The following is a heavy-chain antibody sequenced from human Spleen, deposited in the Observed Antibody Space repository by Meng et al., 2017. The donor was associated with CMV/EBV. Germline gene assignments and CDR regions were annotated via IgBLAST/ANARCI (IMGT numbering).Heavy chain of an antibody. V-gene: IGHV1-69*05. D-gene: IGHD3-3*01. CDR3: ATSGPRPRTTIFRGGDVYYYDMDV. Sequence: SVKVSCKASGGTFSSYAISWVRQAPGQGLEWMGGIIPIFGTANYAQKFQGRVTITTDESTSTAYMELSSLRSEDTAVYYCATSGPRPRTTIFRGGDVYYYDMDVWGQGTTVTVSS. J-gene: IGHJ6*02. CDR1: GGTFSSYA. CDR2: IIPIFGTA.